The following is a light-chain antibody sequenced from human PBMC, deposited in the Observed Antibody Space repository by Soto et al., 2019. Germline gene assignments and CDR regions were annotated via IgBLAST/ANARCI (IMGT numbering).Light chain of an antibody. CDR3: SSYTSSTLV. CDR2: DVS. V-gene: IGLV2-14*01. Sequence: QSALTQPASVSGSPGQLITISCTGTSSDVGGYNYVSWYQQHPGKAPKLMIYDVSNRPSGVSNRFSGSKSGNTASLTISGLQAEDEADYYCSSYTSSTLVFGGGTQLTVL. J-gene: IGLJ2*01. CDR1: SSDVGGYNY.